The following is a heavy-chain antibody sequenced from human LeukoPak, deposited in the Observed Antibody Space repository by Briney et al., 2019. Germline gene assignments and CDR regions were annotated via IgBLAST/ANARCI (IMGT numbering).Heavy chain of an antibody. Sequence: ASVKVSCKASGYTFTGYYMHWARQAPGQGLEWMGWINPNSGGTNYAQKFQGRVTMTRDTSISTAYMELSRLRSDDTAVYYCARGGLYYYDSSGADYWGQGTLVTVSS. D-gene: IGHD3-22*01. CDR1: GYTFTGYY. V-gene: IGHV1-2*02. CDR3: ARGGLYYYDSSGADY. J-gene: IGHJ4*02. CDR2: INPNSGGT.